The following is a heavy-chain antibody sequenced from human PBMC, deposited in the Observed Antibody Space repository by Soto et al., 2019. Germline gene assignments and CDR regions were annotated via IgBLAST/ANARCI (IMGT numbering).Heavy chain of an antibody. D-gene: IGHD3-3*01. J-gene: IGHJ4*02. CDR3: AGEGALATFGVV. Sequence: SETLSLTCSVSGDSIRSYYWTWIRQPPGRGLEWIGHVYYGGSTNYNPSLQSRVTISLDTSKNQFSLRLTSMTAADTAVYYCAGEGALATFGVVWGQGTRVTVSS. CDR2: VYYGGST. V-gene: IGHV4-59*01. CDR1: GDSIRSYY.